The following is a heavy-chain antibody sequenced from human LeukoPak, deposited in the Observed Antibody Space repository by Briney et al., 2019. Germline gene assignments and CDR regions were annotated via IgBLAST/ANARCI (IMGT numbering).Heavy chain of an antibody. V-gene: IGHV3-74*01. CDR1: GFTFDDYA. CDR3: ARGNYYAFDI. J-gene: IGHJ3*02. D-gene: IGHD1-7*01. CDR2: INSDGSST. Sequence: PGRSLRLSCAASGFTFDDYAMHWVRQAPGKGLVWVSRINSDGSSTSCADSVKGRFTISRDNAKNTLYLQMNSRRAEDTAVYYCARGNYYAFDIWGQGTMVTVSS.